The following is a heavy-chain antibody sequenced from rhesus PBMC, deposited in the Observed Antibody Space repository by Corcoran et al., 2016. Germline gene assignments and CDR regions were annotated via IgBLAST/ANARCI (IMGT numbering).Heavy chain of an antibody. J-gene: IGHJ4*01. V-gene: IGHV4-173*01. CDR3: ARGDSGNYLGDFEF. D-gene: IGHD1-44*01. CDR2: SSGTTETP. CDR1: GASIRDHY. Sequence: QLQLQESGPGLVKASDTLSLSCAVSGASIRDHYWSWLRQSPGRGLEWIARSSGTTETPNYNPSRNSRVTISTDTSKNRFSLLVTSVTAADTAVYFCARGDSGNYLGDFEFWGQGVLVTVSS.